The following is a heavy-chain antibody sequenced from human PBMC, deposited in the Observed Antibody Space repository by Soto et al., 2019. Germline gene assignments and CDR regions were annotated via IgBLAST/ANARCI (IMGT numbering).Heavy chain of an antibody. Sequence: LSQTLSLTCAISGASVSVDSAGWNWIRQSPSRGLEWLGRTFYLSKWNHDYATSVQSRISIEVDTSKNQFSLQLNSVTPEDTAVYHCVRGWLRSGMDVWGQGTTVTVSS. CDR2: TFYLSKWNH. V-gene: IGHV6-1*01. D-gene: IGHD5-12*01. CDR1: GASVSVDSAG. J-gene: IGHJ6*02. CDR3: VRGWLRSGMDV.